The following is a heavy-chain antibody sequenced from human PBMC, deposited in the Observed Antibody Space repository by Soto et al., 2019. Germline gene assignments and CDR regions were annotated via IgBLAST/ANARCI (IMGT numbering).Heavy chain of an antibody. Sequence: GGSLRLSCAASGFTFSSYGMHWVRQAPGKGLEWVAVISYDGSNKYYADSVKGRFTISRDNSKNTLYLQMNSLRAEDTAVYYCAKEGGRGVNYYYYYMDVWGKGTTVTVSS. J-gene: IGHJ6*03. CDR1: GFTFSSYG. CDR2: ISYDGSNK. V-gene: IGHV3-30*18. D-gene: IGHD2-15*01. CDR3: AKEGGRGVNYYYYYMDV.